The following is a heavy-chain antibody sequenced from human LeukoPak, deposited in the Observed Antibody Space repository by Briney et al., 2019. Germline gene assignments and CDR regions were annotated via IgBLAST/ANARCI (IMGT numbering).Heavy chain of an antibody. D-gene: IGHD1-26*01. V-gene: IGHV3-7*01. CDR3: ARWKMELQRNAFDF. CDR2: IIQDGSEE. Sequence: QSGGSLRLSCAASGFTFRTYWMSWIRQAPGKGPEWVADIIQDGSEEYYVQSVKGRFTVSRGNAQNAVFLQMTNLRADDTAVYYCARWKMELQRNAFDFWGQGTVVTVSS. CDR1: GFTFRTYW. J-gene: IGHJ3*01.